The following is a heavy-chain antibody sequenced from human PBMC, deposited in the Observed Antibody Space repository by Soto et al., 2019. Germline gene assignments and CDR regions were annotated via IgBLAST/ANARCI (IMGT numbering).Heavy chain of an antibody. V-gene: IGHV1-46*01. J-gene: IGHJ5*02. CDR2: INPSGGST. CDR3: ARVVCIGGSCYGSGGANWSAP. D-gene: IGHD2-15*01. CDR1: GYTFTSYY. Sequence: GASVKVSCKASGYTFTSYYMHWVRQAPGQGLEWMGIINPSGGSTSYAQKFQGRVTMTRDTSTSTVYMELSSLRSEDTAVYYCARVVCIGGSCYGSGGANWSAPWGQGTLVTVSS.